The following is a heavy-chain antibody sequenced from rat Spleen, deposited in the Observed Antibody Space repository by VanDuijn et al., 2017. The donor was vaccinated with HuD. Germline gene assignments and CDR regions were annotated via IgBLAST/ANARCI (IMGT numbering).Heavy chain of an antibody. CDR3: TRPNYPGFNFFDY. CDR1: GFTFSDYY. V-gene: IGHV5-29*01. Sequence: EVQLVESDGGLVQPGRSLKPSCAASGFTFSDYYMAWVRQAPTTGLEWVATISYDGSRTYYRDSVKGRFTISRDNAKSTLYLQMDSLRSEDTATYFCTRPNYPGFNFFDYWGQGVMVTVSS. CDR2: ISYDGSRT. J-gene: IGHJ2*01. D-gene: IGHD1-4*01.